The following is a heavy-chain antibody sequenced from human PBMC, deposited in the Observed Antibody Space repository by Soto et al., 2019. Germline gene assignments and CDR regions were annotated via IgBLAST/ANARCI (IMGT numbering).Heavy chain of an antibody. J-gene: IGHJ3*02. CDR2: IDWDNDK. CDR1: GFSLSTSSMC. D-gene: IGHD3-10*01. Sequence: ESGPTLVNPTQTLTLTCTFSGFSLSTSSMCVNWIRQPPGKAPEWLARIDWDNDKYYTTSLRTRLTISKDTSRNQVVLTMTNMDAVDTATYYCARSTGNYGSASQGYAFDMWGQGTLVTVSS. V-gene: IGHV2-70*11. CDR3: ARSTGNYGSASQGYAFDM.